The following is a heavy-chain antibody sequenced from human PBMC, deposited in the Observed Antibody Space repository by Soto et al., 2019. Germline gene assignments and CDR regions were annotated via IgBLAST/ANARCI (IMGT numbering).Heavy chain of an antibody. CDR3: AIRGGEIGCGGDCYTHDAFDI. Sequence: QVQLVQSGAEVKKPGSSVKVSCKASGGTFSSYAISWVRQAPGQGLEWMGGIIPIFGTANYAQKFQGRVTITADESTSTAYMELSSLRSEDTAVYYCAIRGGEIGCGGDCYTHDAFDIWGQGTMVTVSS. CDR1: GGTFSSYA. CDR2: IIPIFGTA. D-gene: IGHD2-21*02. V-gene: IGHV1-69*01. J-gene: IGHJ3*02.